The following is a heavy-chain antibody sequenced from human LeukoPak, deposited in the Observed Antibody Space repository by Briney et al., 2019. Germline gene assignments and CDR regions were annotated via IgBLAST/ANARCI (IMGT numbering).Heavy chain of an antibody. V-gene: IGHV4-59*11. J-gene: IGHJ4*02. CDR3: ARDTSYTSETCCNDYFDS. Sequence: SETLSLTCTVSGGSLNNHYWSWVRQPPRKALEWIVYISHTGNTRSHPSRHSRVTISVDTSKNQFSLKLGSVTAADTAIYYCARDTSYTSETCCNDYFDSWGQGTLVTVSS. CDR1: GGSLNNHY. D-gene: IGHD2/OR15-2a*01. CDR2: ISHTGNT.